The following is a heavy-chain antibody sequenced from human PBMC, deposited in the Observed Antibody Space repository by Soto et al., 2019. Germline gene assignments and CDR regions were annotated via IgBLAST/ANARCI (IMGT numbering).Heavy chain of an antibody. J-gene: IGHJ4*02. V-gene: IGHV1-69*01. CDR2: IIPIFGTA. D-gene: IGHD3-22*01. Sequence: QVQLVQSGAEVKKPGSSVKVSCKASGGTFSSYAISWVRQAPGQGREWMGGIIPIFGTANYAQKFQGRVTITADESTSTAYMELSSLRSEDTAVYYCARDTDYYDSSGYYYPSALFDYWGQGTLVTVSS. CDR3: ARDTDYYDSSGYYYPSALFDY. CDR1: GGTFSSYA.